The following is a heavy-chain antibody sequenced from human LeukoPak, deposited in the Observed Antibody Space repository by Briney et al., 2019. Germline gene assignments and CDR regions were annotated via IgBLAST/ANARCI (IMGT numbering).Heavy chain of an antibody. CDR1: GFTFGDYA. CDR2: IRSKAYGGAT. Sequence: GGSLRLSCTASGFTFGDYAMSWVRQAPGKGLEWVGFIRSKAYGGATEYAASVKGRFTISRDDSKSIAYLQMNSLKTEDTAVYYCTREHYGSGSYYPPLDYWGQGTLVTVSS. V-gene: IGHV3-49*04. D-gene: IGHD3-10*01. J-gene: IGHJ4*02. CDR3: TREHYGSGSYYPPLDY.